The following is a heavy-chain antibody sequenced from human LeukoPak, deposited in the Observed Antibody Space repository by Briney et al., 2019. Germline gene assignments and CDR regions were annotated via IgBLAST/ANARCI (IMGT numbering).Heavy chain of an antibody. J-gene: IGHJ5*02. Sequence: GASVKVSCKASGYTFTGYYMHWVRQAPGQGLEWMGWINPNSGGTNYAQKFQGRVTMTRDTSISTAYMELSRLRSEDTAVYYCAREDGITIFGVVYRWFDPWGQGTLVTVSS. CDR1: GYTFTGYY. D-gene: IGHD3-3*01. V-gene: IGHV1-2*02. CDR3: AREDGITIFGVVYRWFDP. CDR2: INPNSGGT.